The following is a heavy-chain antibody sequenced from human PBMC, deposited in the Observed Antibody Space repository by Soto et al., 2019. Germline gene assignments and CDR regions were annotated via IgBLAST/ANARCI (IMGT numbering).Heavy chain of an antibody. CDR1: GGTFSSYA. V-gene: IGHV1-69*01. Sequence: QVQLVQSGAEVKKPGSSVKVSCKASGGTFSSYAISWVRQAPGQGLAWMGGIIPISGTANYAQKFQGRVTITADESTSTFYMGLSSLRSEDTAVYFCARSQGSSTSLEIYYYYYYGMDVWGQGTTVTVSS. CDR3: ARSQGSSTSLEIYYYYYYGMDV. CDR2: IIPISGTA. J-gene: IGHJ6*02. D-gene: IGHD2-2*01.